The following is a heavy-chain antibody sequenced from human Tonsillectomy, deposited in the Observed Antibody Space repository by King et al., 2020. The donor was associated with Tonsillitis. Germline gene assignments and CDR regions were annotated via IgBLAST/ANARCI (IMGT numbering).Heavy chain of an antibody. Sequence: QLVQSGGGLVQPGGSLRLSCAASGFSFSSYWMSWVRQAPGKGLEWVANIKQDGSEKNYVDSVKGRFTISRDNAKNSLYLQMKSLRAEDTAVYYCARDGSSGYYDGLDYWGQGTLVTVSS. CDR1: GFSFSSYW. J-gene: IGHJ4*02. CDR3: ARDGSSGYYDGLDY. D-gene: IGHD3-22*01. CDR2: IKQDGSEK. V-gene: IGHV3-7*03.